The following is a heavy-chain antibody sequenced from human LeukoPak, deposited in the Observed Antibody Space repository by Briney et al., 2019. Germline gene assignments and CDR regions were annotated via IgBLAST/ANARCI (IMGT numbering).Heavy chain of an antibody. D-gene: IGHD6-19*01. J-gene: IGHJ4*02. V-gene: IGHV3-23*01. Sequence: AGSLRLSCAASGFAFSSQAMGWVRQAPGKGLEWVSVISDSGSITYYADSVKGRFTISRDNSKNTLFLQMNSLRAEDTAVYYCAKDARRPSGWYFFDYWGQGILVTVSS. CDR2: ISDSGSIT. CDR3: AKDARRPSGWYFFDY. CDR1: GFAFSSQA.